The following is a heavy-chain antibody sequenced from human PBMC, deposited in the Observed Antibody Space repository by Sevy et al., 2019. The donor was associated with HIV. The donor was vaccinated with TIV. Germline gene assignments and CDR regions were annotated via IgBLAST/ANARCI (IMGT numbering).Heavy chain of an antibody. D-gene: IGHD3-9*01. CDR1: GFTFSSHA. Sequence: GGSLRLSCAASGFTFSSHAMSWVRQAPGKGLEWVSAISDSGTTTYYEDSVKGRFTISRDNSKNTLYLQMDGLRAEDTAIYYCALALTGGYQQPFDYWGQGTLVTVSS. CDR2: ISDSGTTT. J-gene: IGHJ4*02. V-gene: IGHV3-23*01. CDR3: ALALTGGYQQPFDY.